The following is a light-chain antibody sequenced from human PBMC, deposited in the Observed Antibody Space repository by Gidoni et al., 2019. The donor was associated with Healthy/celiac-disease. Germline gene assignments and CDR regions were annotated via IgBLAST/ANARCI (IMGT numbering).Light chain of an antibody. Sequence: DIQIPQSPSSLSASVGDRVTITCRASQSISSYLNWYQQKPGKAPKLLIYAASSLQSGVPSRFSGSDSGTDFTLTISSLQPEDFATYYCQQSYSTPNTFGQXTKLEIK. CDR1: QSISSY. V-gene: IGKV1-39*01. CDR3: QQSYSTPNT. J-gene: IGKJ2*01. CDR2: AAS.